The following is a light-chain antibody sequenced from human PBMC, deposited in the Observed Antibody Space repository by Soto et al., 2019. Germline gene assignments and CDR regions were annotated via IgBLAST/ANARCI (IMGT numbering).Light chain of an antibody. CDR3: QQFDDSVT. J-gene: IGKJ5*01. CDR2: GAS. Sequence: EIVMTRSPATLSVAPGERATLSCRASHSVRRTYLAWYQQKPGQAPRLLIFGASDRATGTPDRLSGSGSGTDFTLTISRQEPEDYAVYYCQQFDDSVTFGQGTRLEIK. V-gene: IGKV3-20*01. CDR1: HSVRRTY.